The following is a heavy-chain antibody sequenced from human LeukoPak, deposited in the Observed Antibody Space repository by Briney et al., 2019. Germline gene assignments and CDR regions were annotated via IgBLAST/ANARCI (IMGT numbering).Heavy chain of an antibody. D-gene: IGHD3-10*01. V-gene: IGHV4-59*01. CDR2: IYHRGSA. J-gene: IGHJ4*02. Sequence: SETLSLTCAVYGGSFSGYYWSWIRQPPGKGLEWIGYIYHRGSATYNPSLKSRVAISLDTSKNQFSLKLSSVTAADTAVYYCARGGTYYTSGSYLGYWGQGTLVTVSS. CDR3: ARGGTYYTSGSYLGY. CDR1: GGSFSGYY.